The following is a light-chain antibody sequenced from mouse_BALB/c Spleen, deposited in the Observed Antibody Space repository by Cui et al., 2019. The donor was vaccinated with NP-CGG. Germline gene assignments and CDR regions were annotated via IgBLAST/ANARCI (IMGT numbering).Light chain of an antibody. CDR1: TGAVTTSNY. Sequence: QAVVTQESALTTSPGETVTLTCRSSTGAVTTSNYAPWLQANPSPLFPCLLVGTKNRAQGVPARFSGSLIGDKAALTITGAQTEDEAIYFCALWYSNHWVFGGGTKLTVL. CDR3: ALWYSNHWV. V-gene: IGLV1*01. CDR2: GTK. J-gene: IGLJ1*01.